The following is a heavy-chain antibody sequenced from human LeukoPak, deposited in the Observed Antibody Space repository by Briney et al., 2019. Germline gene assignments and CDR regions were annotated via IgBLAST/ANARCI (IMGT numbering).Heavy chain of an antibody. D-gene: IGHD3/OR15-3a*01. V-gene: IGHV3-23*01. CDR2: ISGSGGST. CDR3: ARGMNFVRGGQKYYYYGMDV. CDR1: GFTFSTYA. Sequence: PGGSLRLSCAASGFTFSTYAMSWVRQAPGKGLEWVSVISGSGGSTYYADSVKGRFTISRDNAKNSLYLQMNSLRAEDTAVYYCARGMNFVRGGQKYYYYGMDVWGQGTTVTVSS. J-gene: IGHJ6*02.